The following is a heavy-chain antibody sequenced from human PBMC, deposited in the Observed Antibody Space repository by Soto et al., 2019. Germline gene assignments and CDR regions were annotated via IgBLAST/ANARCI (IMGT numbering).Heavy chain of an antibody. V-gene: IGHV3-66*01. J-gene: IGHJ4*02. CDR2: IYSGGST. CDR3: ATSIFGVVPFDY. D-gene: IGHD3-3*01. Sequence: EVQLVESGGGLVQPGGSLRLSCAASGFTVSSNYMSWVRQAPGKGLEWVSVIYSGGSTYYADSVKGRFTISRDNSKNTLYLEMTSMRAEDKDVYYCATSIFGVVPFDYWGQGTLVTVSS. CDR1: GFTVSSNY.